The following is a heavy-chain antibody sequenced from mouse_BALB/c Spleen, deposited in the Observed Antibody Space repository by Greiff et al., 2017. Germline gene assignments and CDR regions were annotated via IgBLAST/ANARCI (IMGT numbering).Heavy chain of an antibody. CDR3: TRDYRYDRFAY. J-gene: IGHJ3*01. Sequence: QVQLQQSGAELVKPGASVKLSCKASGYTFTSYYMYWVKQRPGQGLEWIGEINPSNGGTNFNEKFKSKATLTVDKSSSTAYMQLSSLTSEDSAVYYCTRDYRYDRFAYWGQGTLVTVSA. CDR2: INPSNGGT. CDR1: GYTFTSYY. V-gene: IGHV1S81*02. D-gene: IGHD2-14*01.